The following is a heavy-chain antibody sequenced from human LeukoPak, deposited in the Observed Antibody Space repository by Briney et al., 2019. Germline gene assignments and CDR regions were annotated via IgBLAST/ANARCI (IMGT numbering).Heavy chain of an antibody. CDR2: IYRSGST. V-gene: IGHV4-38-2*02. J-gene: IGHJ4*02. CDR3: ARDRRGGSWYYDY. D-gene: IGHD2-15*01. CDR1: GYSISSGYY. Sequence: PSETLSLTCAVSGYSISSGYYWGWIRQPPGKGLEWIGSIYRSGSTYYNPSLKSRVTISVDTSKNQFSLKLSSVTAADTAVYYCARDRRGGSWYYDYWGQGTLVTVSS.